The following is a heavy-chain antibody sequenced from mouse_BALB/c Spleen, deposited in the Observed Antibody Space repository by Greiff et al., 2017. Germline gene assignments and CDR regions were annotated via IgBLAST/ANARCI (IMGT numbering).Heavy chain of an antibody. CDR1: GFTFSSFG. CDR3: ARDMDY. J-gene: IGHJ4*01. CDR2: ISSGSSTI. V-gene: IGHV5-17*02. Sequence: EVQRVESGGGLVQPGGSRKLSCAASGFTFSSFGMHWVRQAPEKGLEWVAYISSGSSTIYYADTVKGRFTISRDNPKNTLFLQMTSLRSEDTAMYYCARDMDYWGQGTSVTVSS.